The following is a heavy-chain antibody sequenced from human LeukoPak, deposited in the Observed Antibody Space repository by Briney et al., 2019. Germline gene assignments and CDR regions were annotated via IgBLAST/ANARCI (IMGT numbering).Heavy chain of an antibody. Sequence: SETLSLTCTVCGGSISSYYWSCIRQPPGKGLEWMGYFYYSGSTNYNPSLTSRATISVDTSKNQFSLNLSSVTAAETAVYYCARRGGGEYSSGWYDYWGQGTLVTVSS. CDR3: ARRGGGEYSSGWYDY. J-gene: IGHJ4*02. CDR2: FYYSGST. CDR1: GGSISSYY. D-gene: IGHD6-19*01. V-gene: IGHV4-59*01.